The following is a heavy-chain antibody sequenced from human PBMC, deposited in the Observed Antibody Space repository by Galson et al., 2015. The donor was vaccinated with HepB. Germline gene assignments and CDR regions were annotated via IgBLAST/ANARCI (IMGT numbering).Heavy chain of an antibody. CDR3: ARAKTRYSGSTTAAFDI. CDR1: GYSFTSYW. Sequence: QSGAEVKKPGESLRISCKGSGYSFTSYWISWVRQMPGKGLEWMGRIDPSDSYTNYSPSFQGHVTISADKSISTAYLQWSSLKASDTAMYYCARAKTRYSGSTTAAFDIWGQGTMVTVSS. CDR2: IDPSDSYT. D-gene: IGHD1-26*01. J-gene: IGHJ3*02. V-gene: IGHV5-10-1*01.